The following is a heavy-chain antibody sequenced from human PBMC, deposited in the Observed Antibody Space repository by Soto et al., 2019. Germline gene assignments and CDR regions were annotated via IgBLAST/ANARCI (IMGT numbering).Heavy chain of an antibody. J-gene: IGHJ4*02. CDR3: ARVGVGRGYDFWSGYDGYFDY. CDR2: ISSSSSYI. D-gene: IGHD3-3*01. Sequence: EVQLVESGGGLVKPGGSLRLSCAASGFTFSSYSMNWVRQAPGKGLEWVSSISSSSSYIYYADSVKGRFTISRDNAKNSLYLQMNSLRAEDTAVYYCARVGVGRGYDFWSGYDGYFDYWGQGTLVTVSS. V-gene: IGHV3-21*01. CDR1: GFTFSSYS.